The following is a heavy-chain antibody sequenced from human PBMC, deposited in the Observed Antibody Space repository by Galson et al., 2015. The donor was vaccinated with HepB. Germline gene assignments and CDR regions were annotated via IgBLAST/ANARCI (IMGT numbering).Heavy chain of an antibody. V-gene: IGHV3-15*01. CDR2: IKSKTDGGTT. CDR3: TTGIGDHAADDAFDI. D-gene: IGHD4-17*01. Sequence: SLRLSCAASGFTFSNAWMSWVRQAPGKGLEWVGRIKSKTDGGTTDYAAPVKGRFTISGDDSKNTLYLQMNSLKTEDTAVYYCTTGIGDHAADDAFDIWGQGTMVTVSS. J-gene: IGHJ3*02. CDR1: GFTFSNAW.